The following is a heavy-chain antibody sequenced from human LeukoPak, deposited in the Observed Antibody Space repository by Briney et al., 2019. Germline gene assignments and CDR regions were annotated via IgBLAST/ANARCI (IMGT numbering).Heavy chain of an antibody. CDR2: IYYSGST. D-gene: IGHD5-18*01. CDR1: GGSISSGGYY. V-gene: IGHV4-31*03. Sequence: SETLSLTCTVSGGSISSGGYYWSWIRQHPGKGLEWIGYIYYSGSTYYNPSLKSRVTISVDTSKKQFSLKLRSVTAADTAVYYCAQMDTAMSTHWGQGTLVTVSS. CDR3: AQMDTAMSTH. J-gene: IGHJ4*02.